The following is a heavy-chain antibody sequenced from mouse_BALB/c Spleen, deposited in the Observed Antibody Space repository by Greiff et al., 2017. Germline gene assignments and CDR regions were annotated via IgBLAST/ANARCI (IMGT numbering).Heavy chain of an antibody. CDR3: ASLLPVVYYAMDY. Sequence: EVKLMESGGDLVKPGGSLKLSCAASGFTFSSYGMSWVRQTPDKRLEWVATISSGGSYTYYPDSVKGRFTISRDNAKNTLYLQMSSLKSEDTAMYYCASLLPVVYYAMDYWGQGTSVTVSS. D-gene: IGHD2-1*01. J-gene: IGHJ4*01. V-gene: IGHV5-6*01. CDR2: ISSGGSYT. CDR1: GFTFSSYG.